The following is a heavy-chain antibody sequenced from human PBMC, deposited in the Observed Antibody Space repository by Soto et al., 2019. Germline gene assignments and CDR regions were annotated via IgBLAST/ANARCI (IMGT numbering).Heavy chain of an antibody. Sequence: GGFLRLSCAASGFTFSSYGMHWVRQAPGKGLEWVAVISYDGSNKYYADSVKGRFTISRDNSKNTLYLQMNSLRAEDTAVYYCAKDGHYDSSGYLYYFDYWGQGTLVTVSS. CDR1: GFTFSSYG. D-gene: IGHD3-22*01. J-gene: IGHJ4*02. CDR3: AKDGHYDSSGYLYYFDY. CDR2: ISYDGSNK. V-gene: IGHV3-30*18.